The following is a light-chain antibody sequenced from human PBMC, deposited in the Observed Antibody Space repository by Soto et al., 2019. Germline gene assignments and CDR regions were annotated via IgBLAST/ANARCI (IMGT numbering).Light chain of an antibody. CDR1: SRDLGGYDY. Sequence: QSALTQPASVSGSPGQSITLSCTGTSRDLGGYDYVSWYQRHQGKAPKLIIYDVNNRPSGVSNRFSGSKSGNTASLTISGLQAEDEADYYCTSYASGSSHVVFGGGTKVTVL. CDR2: DVN. V-gene: IGLV2-14*01. J-gene: IGLJ2*01. CDR3: TSYASGSSHVV.